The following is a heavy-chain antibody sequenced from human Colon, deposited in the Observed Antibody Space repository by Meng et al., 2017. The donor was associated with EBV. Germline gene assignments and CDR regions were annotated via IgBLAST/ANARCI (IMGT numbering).Heavy chain of an antibody. Sequence: GPGTVEPPGPLPPPFAAPGGSIGTRYWWRWVRQPPGKGLEWIGEIYRGGGTNYNPSFKSRVTISVDTSNNHFSLKLSYVTAADTAVYYCARVRVIPAAVGFDYWGQGTLVTVSS. V-gene: IGHV4-4*03. D-gene: IGHD2-2*01. CDR3: ARVRVIPAAVGFDY. J-gene: IGHJ4*02. CDR1: GGSIGTRYW. CDR2: IYRGGGT.